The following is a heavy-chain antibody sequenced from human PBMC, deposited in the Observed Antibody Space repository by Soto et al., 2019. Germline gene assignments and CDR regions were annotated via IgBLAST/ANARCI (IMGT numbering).Heavy chain of an antibody. CDR2: IIPIFGTA. CDR3: ARGDXILRPRFAHHYYYGMDV. Sequence: GASVKVSCKASGGTFSSYAISWVRQAPGQGLEWMGGIIPIFGTANYAQKFQGRVTITADKSTSTAYMELSSLRSEDTAVYYCARGDXILRPRFAHHYYYGMDVWGQGTTVTVSS. D-gene: IGHD3-9*01. J-gene: IGHJ6*02. V-gene: IGHV1-69*06. CDR1: GGTFSSYA.